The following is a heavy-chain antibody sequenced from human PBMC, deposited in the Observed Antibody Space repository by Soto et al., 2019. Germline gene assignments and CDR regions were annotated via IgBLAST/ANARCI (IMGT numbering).Heavy chain of an antibody. D-gene: IGHD5-12*01. CDR3: ARIEMATTTGWFDP. V-gene: IGHV1-69*13. CDR1: GGTFSSYA. Sequence: ASVKVSCKASGGTFSSYAISWVRQAPGRGLEWMGGIIPIFGTANYAQKFQGRVTITADESTSTAYMELSSLRSEDTAVYYCARIEMATTTGWFDPWGQGTLVT. CDR2: IIPIFGTA. J-gene: IGHJ5*02.